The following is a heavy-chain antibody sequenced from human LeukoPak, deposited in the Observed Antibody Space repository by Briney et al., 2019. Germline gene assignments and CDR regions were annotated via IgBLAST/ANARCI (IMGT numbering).Heavy chain of an antibody. J-gene: IGHJ4*02. D-gene: IGHD5-12*01. CDR1: GGSFSGYH. V-gene: IGHV4-34*01. CDR3: ARRNYGYDFPY. Sequence: SETLSLTCAVYGGSFSGYHWSWIRQPPGKGLEWIGEINHSGSTNYNPSLKSRVTMSTDTSKNQFSLQLSSVTAADTAVYYCARRNYGYDFPYWGQGTLVTVSS. CDR2: INHSGST.